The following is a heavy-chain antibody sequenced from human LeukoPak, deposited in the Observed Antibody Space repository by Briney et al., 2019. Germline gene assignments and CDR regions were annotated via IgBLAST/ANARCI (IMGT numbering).Heavy chain of an antibody. D-gene: IGHD3-16*02. CDR2: IKQDGSEK. J-gene: IGHJ4*02. Sequence: GGSLRLSCAASGFTFSSYWMSWVRQAPGKGLEWVANIKQDGSEKYCVDSVKGRFTISRDNAKNSLYLQMNSLRAEDTAVYYCARDSMITFGGVIVQYYFDYWGQGTLVTVSS. CDR1: GFTFSSYW. CDR3: ARDSMITFGGVIVQYYFDY. V-gene: IGHV3-7*01.